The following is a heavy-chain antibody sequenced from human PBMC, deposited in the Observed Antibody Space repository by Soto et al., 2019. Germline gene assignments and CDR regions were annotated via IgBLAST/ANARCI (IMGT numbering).Heavy chain of an antibody. V-gene: IGHV4-59*01. CDR3: ARVVGATSKVWFDP. J-gene: IGHJ5*02. Sequence: PSETLSLTCTVSGGSISSYYWSWIRQPPGKGLEWIGYIYYSGSTNYNPSLKSRVTISVDTSKNQFSLKLSSVTAADTAVYYCARVVGATSKVWFDPWGQGTLVT. CDR2: IYYSGST. D-gene: IGHD1-26*01. CDR1: GGSISSYY.